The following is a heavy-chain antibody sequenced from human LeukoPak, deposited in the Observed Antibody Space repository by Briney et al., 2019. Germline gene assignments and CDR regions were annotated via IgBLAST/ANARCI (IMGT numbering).Heavy chain of an antibody. D-gene: IGHD3-10*01. Sequence: ASVKVSCKASGGTFSSYAISWVRQAPGQGLEWMGGIIPIFGTANYAQKFQGRVTITADESTSTAYMELSSLRSEDTAVYYCATKGAEYYGSGSYYGYYYYYMDVWGKGTTVTISS. CDR1: GGTFSSYA. V-gene: IGHV1-69*13. J-gene: IGHJ6*03. CDR3: ATKGAEYYGSGSYYGYYYYYMDV. CDR2: IIPIFGTA.